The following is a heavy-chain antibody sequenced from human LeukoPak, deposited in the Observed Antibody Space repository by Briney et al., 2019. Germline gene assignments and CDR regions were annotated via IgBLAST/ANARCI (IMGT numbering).Heavy chain of an antibody. CDR2: INHSGST. J-gene: IGHJ4*02. D-gene: IGHD3-22*01. CDR3: ARHRPGRGYYFASGGLGTYYFDY. V-gene: IGHV4-39*01. CDR1: GGSISSSSYY. Sequence: PSETLSLTCTVSGGSISSSSYYWGWIRQPPGKGLEWIGEINHSGSTNYNPSLKSRVTISVDTSKNQFSLKLSSVTAADTAVYYCARHRPGRGYYFASGGLGTYYFDYWGQGTLVTVSS.